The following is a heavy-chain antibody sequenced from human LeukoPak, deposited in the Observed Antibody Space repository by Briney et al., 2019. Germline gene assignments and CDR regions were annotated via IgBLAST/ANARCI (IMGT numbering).Heavy chain of an antibody. CDR2: INHSGST. J-gene: IGHJ5*02. V-gene: IGHV4-34*01. CDR3: ARGKYSSSWYRGDWFDP. D-gene: IGHD6-13*01. Sequence: SETLSLTCAVYGGSFSGYYWSWLRQPPGKGLEWIGEINHSGSTNYNPSLTSRVTISVDTSKNQFSLKLSSVTAADTAVYYCARGKYSSSWYRGDWFDPWGQGTLVTVSS. CDR1: GGSFSGYY.